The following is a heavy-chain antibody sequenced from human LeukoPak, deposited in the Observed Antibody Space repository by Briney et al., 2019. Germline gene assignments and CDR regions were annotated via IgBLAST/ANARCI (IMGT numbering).Heavy chain of an antibody. D-gene: IGHD2-2*01. J-gene: IGHJ3*02. V-gene: IGHV1-18*01. Sequence: ASVKASCKASGYTFTSYGISWVRQAPGQGLEWMGWISAYNGNTNYAQKLQGRVTMTTDTSTSTAYMELRSLRSDDTAVYYCARVVVVPAAIGMRAFDIWGQGTMVTVSS. CDR1: GYTFTSYG. CDR3: ARVVVVPAAIGMRAFDI. CDR2: ISAYNGNT.